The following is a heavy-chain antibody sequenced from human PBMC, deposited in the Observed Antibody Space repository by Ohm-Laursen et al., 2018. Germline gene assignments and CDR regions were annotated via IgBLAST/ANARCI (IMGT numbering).Heavy chain of an antibody. D-gene: IGHD5-18*01. V-gene: IGHV4-4*07. CDR1: GASISTHY. CDR3: ARAPGYGYDFDS. CDR2: IYASGIT. J-gene: IGHJ4*01. Sequence: PGTLSLTCTVSGASISTHYWSWIRQPAGKGLEWIGRIYASGITNYNPSLKSRLTMSVDTSKNSFSLKLDSLTAADTAVYYCARAPGYGYDFDSWGHGTLVSVSS.